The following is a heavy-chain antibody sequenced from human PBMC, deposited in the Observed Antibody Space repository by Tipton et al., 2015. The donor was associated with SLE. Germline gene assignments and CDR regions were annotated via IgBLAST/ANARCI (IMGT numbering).Heavy chain of an antibody. V-gene: IGHV4-39*01. CDR1: GDSISSTDYY. D-gene: IGHD6-19*01. CDR2: IFYSGSS. J-gene: IGHJ4*02. Sequence: TLSLTCTVSGDSISSTDYYLAWIRQSPGKGLEWIGSIFYSGSSYSNPSLKSRVTISIDTSEDQFSLQLDSVTAADTAVYSCARQGVRQWLVYWGQGTLVTVSS. CDR3: ARQGVRQWLVY.